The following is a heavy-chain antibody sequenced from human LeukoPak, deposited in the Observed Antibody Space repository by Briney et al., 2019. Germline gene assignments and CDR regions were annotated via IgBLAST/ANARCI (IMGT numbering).Heavy chain of an antibody. CDR2: ISYDGSNK. CDR1: GFTFSSYA. V-gene: IGHV3-30-3*01. D-gene: IGHD3-22*01. J-gene: IGHJ5*02. Sequence: PGGSLRLSCAASGFTFSSYAMSWVRQAPGKGLEWVAVISYDGSNKYYADSVKGRFTISRDNSKNTLYLQMNSLRAEDTAVYYCARSFPTYYYDSSGPPVFDPWGQGTLVTVSS. CDR3: ARSFPTYYYDSSGPPVFDP.